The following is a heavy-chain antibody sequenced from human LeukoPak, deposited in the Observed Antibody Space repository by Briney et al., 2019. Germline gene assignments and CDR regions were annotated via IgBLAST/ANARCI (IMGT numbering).Heavy chain of an antibody. Sequence: GESLKISCNGSGYXFTSYWICWVRQMPGKGLEWMGIIYPGDSDTRYSPSFQGQVTISADKSISTAYLQWSSLKASDTAMYYCARSDAIHYFDYWGQGTLVTVSS. CDR1: GYXFTSYW. CDR3: ARSDAIHYFDY. V-gene: IGHV5-51*01. CDR2: IYPGDSDT. J-gene: IGHJ4*02. D-gene: IGHD2-21*01.